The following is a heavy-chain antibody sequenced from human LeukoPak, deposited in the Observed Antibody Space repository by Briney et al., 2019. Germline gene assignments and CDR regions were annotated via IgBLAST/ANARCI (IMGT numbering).Heavy chain of an antibody. CDR1: GFSFTNSA. V-gene: IGHV1-58*01. J-gene: IGHJ4*02. CDR2: IVVGSGNT. CDR3: ARALAAAGNDY. D-gene: IGHD6-13*01. Sequence: SVKVSCKASGFSFTNSAVQWVRQARGQGLEWIGWIVVGSGNTIYVQKFQERVTITRDMSTSTAYMELSSLRSEDTAVYYCARALAAAGNDYWGQGTLVTVSS.